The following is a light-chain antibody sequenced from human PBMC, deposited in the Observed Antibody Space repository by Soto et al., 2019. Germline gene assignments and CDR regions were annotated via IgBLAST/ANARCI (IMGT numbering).Light chain of an antibody. Sequence: QSVLTQPASVSGSPGQSITISCTGTSSDAGRYNYVSWYQQYPGRAPKLIIYEVTNRPSGVSDRFSGSKSGNVASLTISGLQAADEADYYCGSYTSTYVRIFGTGTKV. J-gene: IGLJ1*01. V-gene: IGLV2-14*01. CDR1: SSDAGRYNY. CDR3: GSYTSTYVRI. CDR2: EVT.